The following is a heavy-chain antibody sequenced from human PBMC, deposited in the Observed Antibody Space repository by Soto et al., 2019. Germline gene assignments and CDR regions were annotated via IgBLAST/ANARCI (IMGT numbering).Heavy chain of an antibody. CDR2: VYYNGDT. D-gene: IGHD2-15*01. Sequence: PSETLSLTCTVSGDSINPYYWSWIRQPPGKGLEWIGYVYYNGDTNSNPSLKSRVSISVETSKNQFSLRLSSVTTADTAIYYCERYYCAGGTCYPFEHWSQGTLVTVSS. CDR3: ERYYCAGGTCYPFEH. CDR1: GDSINPYY. J-gene: IGHJ4*02. V-gene: IGHV4-59*01.